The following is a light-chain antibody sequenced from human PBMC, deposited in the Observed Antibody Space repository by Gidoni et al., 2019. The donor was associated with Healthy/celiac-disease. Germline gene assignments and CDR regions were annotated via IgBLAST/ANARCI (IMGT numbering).Light chain of an antibody. J-gene: IGLJ1*01. Sequence: QSALPQPASVSGSPGQSITISCTGTSSDVGGYNYVSWYQQHPGKAPKLMIYDVSNRPSGVSNRFSGLQAEDEADYYCSSYTSSSSYVFGTGTKVTVL. CDR3: SSYTSSSSYV. V-gene: IGLV2-14*01. CDR2: DVS. CDR1: SSDVGGYNY.